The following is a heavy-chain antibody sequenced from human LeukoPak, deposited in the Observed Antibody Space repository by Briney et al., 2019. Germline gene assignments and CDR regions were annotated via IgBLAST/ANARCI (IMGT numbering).Heavy chain of an antibody. V-gene: IGHV3-30*18. CDR1: GFTFSSYG. Sequence: GGSLRLSCAASGFTFSSYGMHWVRQAPGKGLEWVAVISYDGSNKYYADSVKGRFTISRDSSKNTLYLQMNSLRAEDTAVYYCAKSRDYGFDYWGQGTLVTVSS. J-gene: IGHJ4*02. D-gene: IGHD4-17*01. CDR3: AKSRDYGFDY. CDR2: ISYDGSNK.